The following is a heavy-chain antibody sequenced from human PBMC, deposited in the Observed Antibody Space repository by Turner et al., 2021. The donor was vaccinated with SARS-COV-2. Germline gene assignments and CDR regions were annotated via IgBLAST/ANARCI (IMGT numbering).Heavy chain of an antibody. Sequence: EVQLVESGGGLVQPGRSLRLSCAVSGFTFDDYAMHWVRQSPGKGLEWVSGISWNSGSIGYADSVKGRFNISRDNAKNSLYLQMNSLRAEDTALYYGAKDMRVGLRGVITRGGFDYWGQGTLVTVSS. D-gene: IGHD3-10*01. CDR3: AKDMRVGLRGVITRGGFDY. CDR2: ISWNSGSI. J-gene: IGHJ4*02. V-gene: IGHV3-9*01. CDR1: GFTFDDYA.